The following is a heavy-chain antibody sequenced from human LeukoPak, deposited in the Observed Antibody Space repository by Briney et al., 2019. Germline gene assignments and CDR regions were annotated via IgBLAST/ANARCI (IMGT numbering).Heavy chain of an antibody. CDR2: INPNSGGT. CDR3: AIRYSYGRDGMDV. V-gene: IGHV1-2*04. CDR1: GYTFTSYG. J-gene: IGHJ6*02. Sequence: GAPVKVSCKASGYTFTSYGINWVRQAPGQGLEWMGWINPNSGGTNYAQKFQGWVTMTRDTSISTAYMELSRLRSDDTAVYYCAIRYSYGRDGMDVWGQGTTVTVSS. D-gene: IGHD5-18*01.